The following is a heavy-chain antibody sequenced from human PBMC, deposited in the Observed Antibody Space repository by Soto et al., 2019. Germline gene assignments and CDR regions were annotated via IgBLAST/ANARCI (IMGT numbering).Heavy chain of an antibody. CDR1: GYNFANYG. V-gene: IGHV1-18*01. CDR2: ISAHNGDT. D-gene: IGHD3-3*01. CDR3: ARDAAYNDFWGGVMELYSYNMHV. Sequence: QVQLVQSEAEVKKPGASLKVSCRASGYNFANYGISWVRQAPGQGLEWIGWISAHNGDTKYAQKVKGRVTMTADTYTSTADIEMWSLRSDDTAVYYCARDAAYNDFWGGVMELYSYNMHVWGQGPTVTVAA. J-gene: IGHJ6*01.